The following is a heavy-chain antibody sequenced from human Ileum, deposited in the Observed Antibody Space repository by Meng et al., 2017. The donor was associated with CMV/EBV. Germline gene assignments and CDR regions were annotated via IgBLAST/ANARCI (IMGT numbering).Heavy chain of an antibody. D-gene: IGHD4-17*01. CDR3: ATRTVTASFDY. CDR1: GLTFSNYA. CDR2: ISGSGGDT. V-gene: IGHV3-23*01. Sequence: SCAASGLTFSNYAMSWLRQAPGKGLEWVSGISGSGGDTYYADSVKGRFTISRDNSKNTLYLQMNSLRVEDTAVYYCATRTVTASFDYWGQGTLVTVS. J-gene: IGHJ4*02.